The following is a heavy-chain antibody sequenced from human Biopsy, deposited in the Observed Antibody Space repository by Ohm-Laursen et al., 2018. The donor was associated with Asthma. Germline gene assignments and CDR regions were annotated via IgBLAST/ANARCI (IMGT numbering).Heavy chain of an antibody. D-gene: IGHD3-3*02. V-gene: IGHV3-30*03. CDR1: GFTFSNYG. Sequence: RSLRLSCSASGFTFSNYGMHWVRQAPGKGLEWVAVISFDGSNIYYADFVKGRFTISRDNSKNTLYLQMNSLRAEDTAVYYCARTFHFWSPYHAEHYQLWGQGTLVTVPS. CDR3: ARTFHFWSPYHAEHYQL. J-gene: IGHJ1*01. CDR2: ISFDGSNI.